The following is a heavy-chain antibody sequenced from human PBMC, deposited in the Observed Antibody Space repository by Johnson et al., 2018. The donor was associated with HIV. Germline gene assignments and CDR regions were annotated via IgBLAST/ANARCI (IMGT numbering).Heavy chain of an antibody. CDR2: ISWNSGSI. D-gene: IGHD6-13*01. V-gene: IGHV3-NL1*01. Sequence: QVQLVESGGGLVQPGGSLRLSCAASGFTFSSYGMHWVRQAPGKGLEWVSGISWNSGSIGYAESVKGRFTISRDNSKNTLDLQMNSLRAEDTAVYYCAREATYSSSWYHDVFDIWGQGTMVTVSS. J-gene: IGHJ3*02. CDR1: GFTFSSYG. CDR3: AREATYSSSWYHDVFDI.